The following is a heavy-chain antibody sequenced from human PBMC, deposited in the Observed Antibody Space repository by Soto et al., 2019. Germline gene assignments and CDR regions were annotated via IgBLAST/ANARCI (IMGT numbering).Heavy chain of an antibody. CDR2: IFYSGST. V-gene: IGHV4-31*03. Sequence: QVQLQESGPGLVKPSQTLSLTCTVSGGSISSGGYYWSWIRQRPGKGLEWIGYIFYSGSTYYNPSLKSRVTISVDTSKNQFSLKLSSVTAADTAVYFCARILTGTVHDFWGQGTLVTVSS. D-gene: IGHD1-20*01. CDR1: GGSISSGGYY. J-gene: IGHJ4*02. CDR3: ARILTGTVHDF.